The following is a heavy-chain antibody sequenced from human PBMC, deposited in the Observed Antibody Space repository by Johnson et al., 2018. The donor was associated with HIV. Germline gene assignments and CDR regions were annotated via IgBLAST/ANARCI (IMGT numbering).Heavy chain of an antibody. CDR3: AKGIGNSYRGTHDAFDV. Sequence: QMLLVESGGGVVQPGGSLRLSCVASGFTFTTYDFHWVRQAPGKGLEWVAFIRSNGRDQYYGDSVKGRFTISRDDSKNTVDLQINTLTPDDTAVYYCAKGIGNSYRGTHDAFDVGGKGTMVTVSA. CDR2: IRSNGRDQ. J-gene: IGHJ3*01. CDR1: GFTFTTYD. V-gene: IGHV3-30*02. D-gene: IGHD1-1*01.